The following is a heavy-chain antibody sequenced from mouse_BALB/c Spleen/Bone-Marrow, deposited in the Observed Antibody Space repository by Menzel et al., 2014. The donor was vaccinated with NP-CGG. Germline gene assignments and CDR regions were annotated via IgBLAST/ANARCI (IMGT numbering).Heavy chain of an antibody. CDR3: TRGGLSYWYFDV. Sequence: LQESGSELVRPGAPVKLSCKASGYTFTSYWMHWVKQRPGQGLEWIGNIYPGTGSTNYDEKFKSKGTLTVDTSSSTAYMPLSSLTSEDSAVYFCTRGGLSYWYFDVWGAGTTVTVSS. J-gene: IGHJ1*01. CDR2: IYPGTGST. CDR1: GYTFTSYW. V-gene: IGHV1S22*01. D-gene: IGHD3-3*01.